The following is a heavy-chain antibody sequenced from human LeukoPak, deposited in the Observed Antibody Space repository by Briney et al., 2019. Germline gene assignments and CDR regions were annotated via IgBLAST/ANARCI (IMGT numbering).Heavy chain of an antibody. CDR2: IKEDGSGK. CDR3: ARDSSGYQ. D-gene: IGHD3-22*01. CDR1: GSTFSTYW. Sequence: PGGSLRLSCAASGSTFSTYWMSWVRQAPGKGLEWVADIKEDGSGKYYGDSVKGRFTISRDNAKNSLYLEMNSLRVEDTAVYYCARDSSGYQWGQGTLVTVSS. J-gene: IGHJ4*02. V-gene: IGHV3-7*01.